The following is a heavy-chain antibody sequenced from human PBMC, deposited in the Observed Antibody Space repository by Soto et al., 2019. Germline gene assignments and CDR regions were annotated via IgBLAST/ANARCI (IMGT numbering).Heavy chain of an antibody. J-gene: IGHJ4*02. CDR1: GGTFSSYT. Sequence: QVQLVQSGAEVKKPGSSVKVSCKASGGTFSSYTISWVRQAPGQGLEWLGRIIPILGIANYAQKFQVRVAITKHQSASTACMALSSPGYAATAVYYCARQHRGAAAACDYWGQGTLVTVSS. CDR3: ARQHRGAAAACDY. V-gene: IGHV1-69*02. D-gene: IGHD6-25*01. CDR2: IIPILGIA.